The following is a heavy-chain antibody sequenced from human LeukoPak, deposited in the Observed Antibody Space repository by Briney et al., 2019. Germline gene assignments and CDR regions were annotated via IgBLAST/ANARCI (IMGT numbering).Heavy chain of an antibody. J-gene: IGHJ5*02. CDR3: ARAVTYFYGSVTYDWFDP. Sequence: PGGSLTLSCEDSGFTFRSYEMNWVRQAPGKGLEWIAYLSSSGSAFSYADSVKGRFTIARDNAKNTVYLQMNSLRAEDTAMYYCARAVTYFYGSVTYDWFDPWGQGTLVTVSS. D-gene: IGHD3-10*01. CDR1: GFTFRSYE. CDR2: LSSSGSAF. V-gene: IGHV3-48*03.